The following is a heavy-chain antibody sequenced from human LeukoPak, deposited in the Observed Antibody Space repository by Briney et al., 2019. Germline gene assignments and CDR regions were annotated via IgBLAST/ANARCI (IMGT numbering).Heavy chain of an antibody. J-gene: IGHJ3*01. V-gene: IGHV7-4-1*02. CDR2: INTNTGNP. D-gene: IGHD3-22*01. CDR1: GYTFTGYY. Sequence: ASVKVSCKASGYTFTGYYMHWVRQATGQGLEWMGWINTNTGNPTYAQGFTGRFVFSLDTPVSTAYLQISSLKAEDTAVYYCARDMEPTYYYDSSGFLLWGQGTMVTVSS. CDR3: ARDMEPTYYYDSSGFLL.